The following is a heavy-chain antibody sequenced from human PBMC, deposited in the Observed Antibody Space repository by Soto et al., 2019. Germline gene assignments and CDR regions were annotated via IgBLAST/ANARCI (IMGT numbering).Heavy chain of an antibody. D-gene: IGHD6-13*01. J-gene: IGHJ5*02. CDR1: GFTFSSYA. V-gene: IGHV3-23*01. Sequence: EVQLLESGGGLVQPGGSLRLSCVASGFTFSSYAMSWVPQAPGKGLGWVSAVSGGGVSTYYADSVKGRFTISRDNSKNPLYPQMNSLRAEDTAVYYCAKGRSSSWFPTANWYDPWGQGTLVTVSS. CDR2: VSGGGVST. CDR3: AKGRSSSWFPTANWYDP.